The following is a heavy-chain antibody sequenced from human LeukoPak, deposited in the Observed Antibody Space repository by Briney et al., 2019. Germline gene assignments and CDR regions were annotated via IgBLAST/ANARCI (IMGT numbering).Heavy chain of an antibody. CDR3: ATAVI. CDR2: VSKSGGTM. J-gene: IGHJ3*02. CDR1: GFTFSSYE. V-gene: IGHV3-48*03. Sequence: PGGSLRLSCEASGFTFSSYEMNWLREAPGKGLEGVSYVSKSGGTMKNADSVKGRFTVSRDNAKNSLYLQMNSLTAEDTAVYYCATAVIRGRGTMVTVSS.